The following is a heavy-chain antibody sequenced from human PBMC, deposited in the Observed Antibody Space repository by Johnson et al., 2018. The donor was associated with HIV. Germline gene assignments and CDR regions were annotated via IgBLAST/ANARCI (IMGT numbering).Heavy chain of an antibody. V-gene: IGHV3-20*03. D-gene: IGHD1-26*01. CDR3: ARAVGAGGI. Sequence: QLVESGAGLVRPGRSPRLSSADSRLFFDDYGMSGVRPSPAPRLEWVSGPTCSGGRTVYADFVKGRFTISRDNVKNSLYLQMNSLRAEDTAVYYCARAVGAGGIWGQGTMVTVSS. J-gene: IGHJ3*02. CDR1: RLFFDDYG. CDR2: PTCSGGRT.